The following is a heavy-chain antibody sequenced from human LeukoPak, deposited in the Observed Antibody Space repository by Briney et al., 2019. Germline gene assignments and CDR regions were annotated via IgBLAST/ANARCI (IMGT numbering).Heavy chain of an antibody. CDR3: ARDVGGIVGATTFDY. CDR2: IGSSGSAM. CDR1: GFTFSDYY. V-gene: IGHV3-11*01. Sequence: PGGSLRLSCAASGFTFSDYYMSWIRQTPGKGLEWVSYIGSSGSAMFYADSVKGRFTISRDNAKNSLYLQMNSLRAEDTAVYYCARDVGGIVGATTFDYWGQGTLVTVSS. J-gene: IGHJ4*02. D-gene: IGHD1-26*01.